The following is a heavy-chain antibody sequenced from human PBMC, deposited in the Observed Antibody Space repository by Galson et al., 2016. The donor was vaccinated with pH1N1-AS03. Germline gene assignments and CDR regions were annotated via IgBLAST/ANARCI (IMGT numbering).Heavy chain of an antibody. D-gene: IGHD5-18*01. CDR2: ISSSSTNK. V-gene: IGHV3-48*02. J-gene: IGHJ4*02. CDR1: GFTFANTA. Sequence: SLRLSCAASGFTFANTAMNWVRQAPGKGLEGVSYISSSSTNKYYADSVRGRFTISRDNAKNSLFLQMNSLRDEDTAVYYCARDGGGYSHGYLDSWGQGALVIVSS. CDR3: ARDGGGYSHGYLDS.